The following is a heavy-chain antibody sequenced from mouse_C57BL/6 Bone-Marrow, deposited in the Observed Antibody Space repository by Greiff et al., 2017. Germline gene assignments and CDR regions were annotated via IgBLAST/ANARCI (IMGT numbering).Heavy chain of an antibody. CDR1: GFNIQDDY. CDR2: IDPENGDT. J-gene: IGHJ2*01. V-gene: IGHV14-4*01. D-gene: IGHD4-1*02. Sequence: DVQLQESGAELVRPGASVKLSCTASGFNIQDDYMHWVKQRPEQGLEWIGWIDPENGDTEYASKFQGKATITADTSSNTAYLQLSSLTSEDTAVYYCTTLQLGRSYWGQGTTLTVSS. CDR3: TTLQLGRSY.